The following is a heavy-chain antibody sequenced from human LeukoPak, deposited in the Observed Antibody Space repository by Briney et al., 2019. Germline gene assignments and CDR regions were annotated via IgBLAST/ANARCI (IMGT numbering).Heavy chain of an antibody. D-gene: IGHD1-26*01. V-gene: IGHV1-24*01. CDR1: GYTLTELS. CDR3: ATVPPNLGAIDTHY. CDR2: FDPEDGET. J-gene: IGHJ4*02. Sequence: GASVKVPCKVSGYTLTELSMHWVRQAPGKGLEWMGGFDPEDGETIYAQKFQGRVTMTEDTSTDTAYMELSSLRSEDTAVYYCATVPPNLGAIDTHYWGQGTLVTVSS.